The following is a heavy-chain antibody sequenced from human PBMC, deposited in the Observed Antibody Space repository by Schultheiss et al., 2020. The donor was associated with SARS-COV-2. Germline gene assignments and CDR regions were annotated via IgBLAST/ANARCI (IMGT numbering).Heavy chain of an antibody. CDR1: GGSISSSSYY. D-gene: IGHD6-19*01. V-gene: IGHV4-39*01. CDR3: ARGRSSGWYGGAFDI. J-gene: IGHJ3*02. Sequence: SQTLSLTCTVSGGSISSSSYYWGWIRQPPGKGLEWIGEINHSGSTNYNPSLKSRVTISVDTSKNQFSLKLSSVTAADTAVYYCARGRSSGWYGGAFDIWGQGTMVTVSS. CDR2: INHSGST.